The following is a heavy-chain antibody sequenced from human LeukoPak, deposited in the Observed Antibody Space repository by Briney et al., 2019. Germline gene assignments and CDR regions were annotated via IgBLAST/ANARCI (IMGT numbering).Heavy chain of an antibody. CDR2: IYTRGRT. J-gene: IGHJ3*02. V-gene: IGHV4-4*07. CDR1: GGSVNNYY. D-gene: IGHD2-15*01. CDR3: ARGRYCSADICSGGDAFDI. Sequence: PSETLSLTCTVSGGSVNNYYWSWIRQPAGKGLEWLGRIYTRGRTNYNPSLKSRVTMSVDTSKNQFSLKLSSVTAADTAVYYCARGRYCSADICSGGDAFDIWGQGTMVSVSS.